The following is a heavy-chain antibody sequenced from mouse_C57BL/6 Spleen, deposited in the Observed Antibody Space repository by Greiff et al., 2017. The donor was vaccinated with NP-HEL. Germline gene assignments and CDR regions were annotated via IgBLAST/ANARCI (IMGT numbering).Heavy chain of an antibody. D-gene: IGHD1-1*01. CDR2: IDPSDSET. Sequence: QVQLQQPGAELVRPGSSVKLSCKASGYTFTSYWMHWVKQRPIQGLEWIGNIDPSDSETHYNQKFKDKATLTVDKSSSTAYMQLSSLTSEDSAVYYCARSHYYGSSYDYFDYWGQGTTLTVSS. V-gene: IGHV1-52*01. CDR3: ARSHYYGSSYDYFDY. CDR1: GYTFTSYW. J-gene: IGHJ2*01.